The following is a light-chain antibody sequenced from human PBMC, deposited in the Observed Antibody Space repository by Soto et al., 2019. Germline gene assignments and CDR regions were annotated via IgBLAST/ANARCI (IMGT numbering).Light chain of an antibody. CDR2: DAS. CDR3: QQRSNWPIT. CDR1: QTVSIY. J-gene: IGKJ5*01. V-gene: IGKV3-11*01. Sequence: EIVLTQSPATLSLSPGERATLSCRDRQTVSIYDAWYHQRPGQAPRLLIYDASTRATGIPARFSGSESGTDFTLTISSLTAEDFAVYYCQQRSNWPITFGQGTRLEIK.